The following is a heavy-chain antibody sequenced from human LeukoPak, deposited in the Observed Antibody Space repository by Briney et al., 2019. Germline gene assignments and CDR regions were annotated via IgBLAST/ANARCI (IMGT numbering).Heavy chain of an antibody. CDR3: ARASLYDILTGYYTPYYFDY. J-gene: IGHJ4*02. CDR2: IYSGGST. CDR1: GFTVSSNY. D-gene: IGHD3-9*01. Sequence: GGSLRLSCAASGFTVSSNYMSRVRQAPGKGLEWVSVIYSGGSTYYADSVKVRFTISRDNSKNTLYIQMNSLRAEDTAVYYCARASLYDILTGYYTPYYFDYWGQGTLVTVSS. V-gene: IGHV3-53*01.